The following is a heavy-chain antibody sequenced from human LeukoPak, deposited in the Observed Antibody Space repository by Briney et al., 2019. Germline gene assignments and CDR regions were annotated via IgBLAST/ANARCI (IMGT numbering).Heavy chain of an antibody. V-gene: IGHV4-39*07. CDR1: GGSISSSSYY. D-gene: IGHD4-11*01. J-gene: IGHJ4*02. Sequence: SSATLSLTCTVSGGSISSSSYYWGWIRQPPGKGLEWIGSIYYSGSTYYNPSLKSRVTISVDTSKNQFSLKLSSVTAADTAVYYCAREAGGPTVTNIDYWGQGTLVTVSS. CDR2: IYYSGST. CDR3: AREAGGPTVTNIDY.